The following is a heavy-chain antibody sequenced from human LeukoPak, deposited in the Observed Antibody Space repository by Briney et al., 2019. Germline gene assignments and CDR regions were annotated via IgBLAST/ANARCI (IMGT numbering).Heavy chain of an antibody. CDR3: ASLLPGYSSSWYNY. Sequence: SETLSLTCAVYGGSFSGYYWSWIRQPPGKGLEWIGEINHSGSTNYNPSLKSRVTISVDTSKNQFSLKLSSVTAADTAVYYCASLLPGYSSSWYNYWGQGTLVTVSS. D-gene: IGHD6-13*01. V-gene: IGHV4-34*01. CDR2: INHSGST. CDR1: GGSFSGYY. J-gene: IGHJ4*02.